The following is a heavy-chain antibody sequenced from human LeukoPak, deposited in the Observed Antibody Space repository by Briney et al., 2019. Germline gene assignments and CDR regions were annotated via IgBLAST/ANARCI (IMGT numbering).Heavy chain of an antibody. CDR1: GYTFTSYD. CDR2: MSPNSGHT. Sequence: ASVKVSCKASGYTFTSYDINWVRQATGQGLEWMGWMSPNSGHTGYAQKLQGRVTMTRDTSISTAYMELSSLISEDTAVYYCARTPPKGDVDHWGQGTLVTVSS. J-gene: IGHJ4*02. V-gene: IGHV1-8*01. CDR3: ARTPPKGDVDH. D-gene: IGHD3-16*01.